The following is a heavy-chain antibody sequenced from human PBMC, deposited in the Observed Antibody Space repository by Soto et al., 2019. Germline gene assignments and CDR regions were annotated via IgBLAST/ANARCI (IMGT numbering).Heavy chain of an antibody. J-gene: IGHJ5*02. CDR1: GFTFSSYA. CDR2: IWYDGNNK. D-gene: IGHD1-26*01. Sequence: QVQLVESGGGVVQPGRSLTLSCAASGFTFSSYAMHWVRQAPGKGLEWVAAIWYDGNNKYYADSVKGRFTISRDNSNDTLYLQMNSLRAEDTSLYYCAIRAEGSWYWFDPWGQGTLVTVSS. CDR3: AIRAEGSWYWFDP. V-gene: IGHV3-33*01.